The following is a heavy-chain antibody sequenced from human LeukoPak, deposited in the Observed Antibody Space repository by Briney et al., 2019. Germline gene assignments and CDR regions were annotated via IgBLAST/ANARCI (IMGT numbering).Heavy chain of an antibody. CDR3: AKSPLYCSGGSCAFDY. CDR2: ISGSGGST. CDR1: GFTFSSYA. J-gene: IGHJ4*02. Sequence: GGSLRLSCAASGFTFSSYAMSWVRQAPGKGLEWVSAISGSGGSTYYADSVKGRFTISRDNSKNTLYLQMNSLRAEDTAVYYCAKSPLYCSGGSCAFDYWGQGTLVTVSS. V-gene: IGHV3-23*01. D-gene: IGHD2-15*01.